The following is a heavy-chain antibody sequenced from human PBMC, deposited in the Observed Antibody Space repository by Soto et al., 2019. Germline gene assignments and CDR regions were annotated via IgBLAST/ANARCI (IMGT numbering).Heavy chain of an antibody. Sequence: VHLLQSGAEVKKPGSSVKVSCKASGGTFSNDAVSWLRQAPGQGLEWMGGITPFFDTPNYAQRFQGRVTITADTSTSTVYMELRGLRSEDTAIYYCAREVVTETTLGYFDYWGQGTLVTVSS. CDR3: AREVVTETTLGYFDY. J-gene: IGHJ4*02. CDR1: GGTFSNDA. CDR2: ITPFFDTP. D-gene: IGHD2-21*02. V-gene: IGHV1-69*06.